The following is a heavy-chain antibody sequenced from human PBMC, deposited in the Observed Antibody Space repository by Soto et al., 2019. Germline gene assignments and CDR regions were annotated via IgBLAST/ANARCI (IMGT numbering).Heavy chain of an antibody. J-gene: IGHJ4*02. CDR2: VYFSGST. CDR1: GASINSGGFY. D-gene: IGHD1-26*01. V-gene: IGHV4-31*03. Sequence: QVQLQESGPGLVKPSQTLSLTCTVSGASINSGGFYWSWIRQLPGKGLEWIGQVYFSGSTYYNPSLGSRVTISLDTSQNQFSLKLSSVIAADTAVYYCASGNAWEVIFASWGQGTLVTVS. CDR3: ASGNAWEVIFAS.